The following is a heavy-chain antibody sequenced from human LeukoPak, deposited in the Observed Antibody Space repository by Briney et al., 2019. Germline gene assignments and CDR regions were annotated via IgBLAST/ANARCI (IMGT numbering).Heavy chain of an antibody. CDR2: IKQDGSEK. Sequence: GGSLRLSCAVSGFNFNTYWMTWVRQAPGKGLEWVANIKQDGSEKYYVDSVKGRFTISRDNAKNSLYLQMNSLRAEDTAVYYCAREIRRGIAAAGDRYWGQGTLVTVSS. D-gene: IGHD6-13*01. CDR3: AREIRRGIAAAGDRY. V-gene: IGHV3-7*01. J-gene: IGHJ4*02. CDR1: GFNFNTYW.